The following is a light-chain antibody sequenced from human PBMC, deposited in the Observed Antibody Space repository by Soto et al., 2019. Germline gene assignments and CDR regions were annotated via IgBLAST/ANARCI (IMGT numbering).Light chain of an antibody. V-gene: IGKV1-5*03. CDR3: QQSYSTPPT. CDR2: KAS. CDR1: QSISSW. J-gene: IGKJ5*01. Sequence: DIQMTQSPSTLSASVGDRVTITCRASQSISSWLAWYQQKPGKAPKLLIYKASSLESGVPSRFSGSGFGTEFTLTIDSLQSEDFATYYCQQSYSTPPTFGQGTRLEIK.